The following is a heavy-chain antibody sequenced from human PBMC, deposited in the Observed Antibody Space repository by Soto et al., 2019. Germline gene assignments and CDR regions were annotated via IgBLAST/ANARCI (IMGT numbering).Heavy chain of an antibody. V-gene: IGHV1-2*04. CDR1: GYTFTGYY. D-gene: IGHD4-17*01. CDR2: INPNSGGT. J-gene: IGHJ6*02. Sequence: ASVKVSCKASGYTFTGYYMHWVRQAPGQGLEWMGWINPNSGGTNYAQKFQGWVTMTRDTSISTAYMELSRLRSDDTAVYYCARGKTTVTTYGYYGMDVWGQGTTVTVSS. CDR3: ARGKTTVTTYGYYGMDV.